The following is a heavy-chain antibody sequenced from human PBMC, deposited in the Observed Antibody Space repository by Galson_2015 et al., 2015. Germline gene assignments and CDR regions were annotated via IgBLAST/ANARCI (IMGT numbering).Heavy chain of an antibody. Sequence: SLRLSCAASGFTFRTYWMSWVRQAPGRGLEWVANIKEDGSKRYHADSVKGRFMISRDNAKNSLFLQMNSLRGDDTAIYYCAGDDPGFGAYRFWGQGAMVTVSA. J-gene: IGHJ3*01. CDR1: GFTFRTYW. D-gene: IGHD3-10*01. V-gene: IGHV3-7*01. CDR2: IKEDGSKR. CDR3: AGDDPGFGAYRF.